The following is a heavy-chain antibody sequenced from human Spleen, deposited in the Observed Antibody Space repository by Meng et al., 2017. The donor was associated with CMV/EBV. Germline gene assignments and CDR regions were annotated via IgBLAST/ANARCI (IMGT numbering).Heavy chain of an antibody. V-gene: IGHV3-23*01. Sequence: GESLKISCAASGFTFSSYAMSWVRQAPGKGLEWVSAISGSGGSTYYADSVKGRFTISRDNSKNTLYLQMNSLRAEDTAVYYCAKVSCTSTSCYTGAFYYYYGMDVWGQGTTVTVSS. CDR1: GFTFSSYA. CDR3: AKVSCTSTSCYTGAFYYYYGMDV. J-gene: IGHJ6*02. D-gene: IGHD2-2*01. CDR2: ISGSGGST.